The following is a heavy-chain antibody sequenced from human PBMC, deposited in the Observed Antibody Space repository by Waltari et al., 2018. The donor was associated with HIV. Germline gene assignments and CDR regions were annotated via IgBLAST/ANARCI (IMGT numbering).Heavy chain of an antibody. J-gene: IGHJ6*02. Sequence: QLQLQESGPGLVKPSETLSLTCTVSGGSISSSSYYWGWIRQTPGKGLEWIGSIYYSGSTYYNPSLKSRVTISVDTSKNQFSLKLSSVTAADTAVYYCARGDIAAAGFYYYYYGMDVWGQGTTVTVSS. V-gene: IGHV4-39*01. CDR3: ARGDIAAAGFYYYYYGMDV. D-gene: IGHD6-13*01. CDR1: GGSISSSSYY. CDR2: IYYSGST.